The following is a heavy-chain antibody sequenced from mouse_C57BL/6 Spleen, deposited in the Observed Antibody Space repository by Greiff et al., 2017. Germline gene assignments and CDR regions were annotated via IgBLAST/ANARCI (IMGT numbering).Heavy chain of an antibody. CDR2: ISSGSSTI. J-gene: IGHJ1*03. CDR1: GFTFSDYG. V-gene: IGHV5-17*01. Sequence: EVKLMESGGGLVKPGGSLKLSCAASGFTFSDYGMHWVRQAPEKGLEWVAYISSGSSTIYYADTVKGRFTISRDNAKNTLFLQMTSLRSEDTAMYYCAREDDRGYFDVWGTGTTVTVSS. D-gene: IGHD2-12*01. CDR3: AREDDRGYFDV.